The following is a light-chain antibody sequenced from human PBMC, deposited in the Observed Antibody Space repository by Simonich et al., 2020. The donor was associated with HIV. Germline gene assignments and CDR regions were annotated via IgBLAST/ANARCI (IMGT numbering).Light chain of an antibody. Sequence: EIVMTQSPATLSVSPGERATLSCRASQIVTTNLAGYQQKPGQVPRLLIYGASTRATGIPARFSGSGSGTEFTLTISSMQSEDFALYYCQQYNNWPRTFGQGTKVEIK. CDR1: QIVTTN. J-gene: IGKJ1*01. CDR3: QQYNNWPRT. CDR2: GAS. V-gene: IGKV3-15*01.